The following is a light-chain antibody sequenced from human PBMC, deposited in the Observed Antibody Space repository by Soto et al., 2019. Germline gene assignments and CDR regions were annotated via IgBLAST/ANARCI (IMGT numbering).Light chain of an antibody. CDR3: CLYLGGTSV. J-gene: IGLJ7*01. Sequence: QSALTQPASVSGSPGQSITISCSGVSGDVGNYNLVSWYQQYPGKAPALLIYEDDKRPSGVSNRFSGSKSDSTASLTISGLQVEDEADYYCCLYLGGTSVFGAGTQLTVL. CDR1: SGDVGNYNL. V-gene: IGLV2-23*01. CDR2: EDD.